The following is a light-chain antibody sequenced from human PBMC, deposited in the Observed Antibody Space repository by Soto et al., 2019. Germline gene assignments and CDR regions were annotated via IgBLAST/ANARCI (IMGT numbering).Light chain of an antibody. J-gene: IGKJ1*01. Sequence: EIVLTQSPGTLSLSPGERPTLSCRASRSVSSSYLAWYQQKPGQAPRLLIYRTSNRATGIPDRFSGSGSGTDFTLTISRLEPEDFAVYWCQQYDSSPRTFGQGTKVDIK. CDR3: QQYDSSPRT. CDR2: RTS. V-gene: IGKV3-20*01. CDR1: RSVSSSY.